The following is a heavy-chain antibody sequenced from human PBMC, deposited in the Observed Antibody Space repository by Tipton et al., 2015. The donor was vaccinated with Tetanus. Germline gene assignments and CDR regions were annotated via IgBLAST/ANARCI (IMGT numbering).Heavy chain of an antibody. D-gene: IGHD4-23*01. CDR2: VYYTGDT. V-gene: IGHV4-59*02. CDR3: TRVVLGGGSYSSDF. CDR1: GDSVSGYY. J-gene: IGHJ4*02. Sequence: LRLSCTVSGDSVSGYYWSWFRQPPGKVLVWFGYVYYTGDTNYNPSLKSRVTISLVRSKTLFSLKGNSVTPADTAMYYCTRVVLGGGSYSSDFWGQGTLVSVSS.